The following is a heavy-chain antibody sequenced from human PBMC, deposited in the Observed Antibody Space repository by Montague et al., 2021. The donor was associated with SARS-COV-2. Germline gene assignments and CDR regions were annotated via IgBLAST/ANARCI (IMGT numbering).Heavy chain of an antibody. Sequence: CAISGDSVSSNTATWNWIRQSPSRGLEWLGRTYYRSKWYHDYAISLKSRITINPDTSKNQFSLQLSSVTAADTAIYYCARHTSAWYVYFEDWGQGTLVTVSS. CDR3: ARHTSAWYVYFED. CDR2: TYYRSKWYH. J-gene: IGHJ4*02. CDR1: GDSVSSNTAT. V-gene: IGHV6-1*01. D-gene: IGHD6-19*01.